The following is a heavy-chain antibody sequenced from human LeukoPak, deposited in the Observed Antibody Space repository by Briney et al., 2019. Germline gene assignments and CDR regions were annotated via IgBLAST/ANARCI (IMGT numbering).Heavy chain of an antibody. V-gene: IGHV3-23*01. CDR3: AKERPTRRYCSGGSCYSRYFDY. CDR1: GFTFSTYG. Sequence: GGTLRLSCAASGFTFSTYGMSWVRQAPGKGLEWVSAISGSGGSTYYADCVKGRFTISRDNSKNTLYLQMNSLRAEDTAVYYCAKERPTRRYCSGGSCYSRYFDYWGQGTLVTVSS. D-gene: IGHD2-15*01. J-gene: IGHJ4*02. CDR2: ISGSGGST.